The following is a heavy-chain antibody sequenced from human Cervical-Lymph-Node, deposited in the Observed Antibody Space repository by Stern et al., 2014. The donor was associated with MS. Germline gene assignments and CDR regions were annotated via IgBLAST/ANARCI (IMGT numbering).Heavy chain of an antibody. CDR1: GYTFTDYY. D-gene: IGHD1-14*01. J-gene: IGHJ3*01. CDR3: TRDLVGTDAFDV. CDR2: INPDSGGI. V-gene: IGHV1-2*06. Sequence: VQLVQSGAALKKPGTSVKVSCQTSGYTFTDYYIHWVRQAPGKGLEWMGRINPDSGGITYAQKFQGRVTMTRDTSSNTAYMELSSLRSDDTAMFYCTRDLVGTDAFDVWGQGTMVIVSS.